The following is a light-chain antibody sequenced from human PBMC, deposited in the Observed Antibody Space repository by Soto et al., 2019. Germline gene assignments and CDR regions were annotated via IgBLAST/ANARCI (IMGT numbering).Light chain of an antibody. V-gene: IGLV2-14*01. J-gene: IGLJ2*01. CDR3: SSYTSSSTLVV. Sequence: QSVLTQPASVSGSPGQSITISCTGTSSDVGGYNYVSWYQQHTGKAPKLMIYDVSNRPSGVSNRFSGSKSGNTASLTISGLQDEDDADYYCSSYTSSSTLVVFGGGTKLTAL. CDR2: DVS. CDR1: SSDVGGYNY.